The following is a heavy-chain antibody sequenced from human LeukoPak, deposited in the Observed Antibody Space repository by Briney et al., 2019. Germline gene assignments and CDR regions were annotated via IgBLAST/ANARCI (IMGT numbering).Heavy chain of an antibody. CDR2: MYYGGTT. CDR3: ATGKFSDYYDY. CDR1: GGSLGSSTNY. D-gene: IGHD1-14*01. V-gene: IGHV4-39*01. Sequence: PSETLSLTCTVSGGSLGSSTNYGGWVRQTPGKGMEWIGSMYYGGTTYYNPSLKSRLTLSVDTSKNQISLRLHSVTAADSAVYFCATGKFSDYYDYWGQGTLVTVSS. J-gene: IGHJ4*02.